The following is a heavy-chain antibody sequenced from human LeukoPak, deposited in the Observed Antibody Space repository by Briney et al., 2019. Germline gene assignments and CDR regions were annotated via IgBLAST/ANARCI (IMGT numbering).Heavy chain of an antibody. V-gene: IGHV5-51*03. J-gene: IGHJ4*02. CDR2: IYPGDSDA. Sequence: GESLKISCEGSGYSFTTYWVAWVRQMPGKGLEWMGSIYPGDSDANYSPSFQGQVTISADRSSNTAYLQWGSLKASDTAMYYCARSVSGRFDYWGQGTLVTVPS. CDR3: ARSVSGRFDY. CDR1: GYSFTTYW. D-gene: IGHD1-26*01.